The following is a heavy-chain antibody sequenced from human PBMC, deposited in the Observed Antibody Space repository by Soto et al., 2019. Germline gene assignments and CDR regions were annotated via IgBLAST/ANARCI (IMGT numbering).Heavy chain of an antibody. CDR1: GYTFTGYY. D-gene: IGHD3-9*01. Sequence: QVQLVQSGAEVKKPGASVKVSCKASGYTFTGYYMHWVRQAPGQGLEWMGWINPNSGGTNYAQKFEGRVTMTRDTSISTAYMELSRLRSDDTAVYYCARRNKYYDILTGYYLGSFDPWGQGTLVTVSS. CDR2: INPNSGGT. CDR3: ARRNKYYDILTGYYLGSFDP. V-gene: IGHV1-2*02. J-gene: IGHJ5*02.